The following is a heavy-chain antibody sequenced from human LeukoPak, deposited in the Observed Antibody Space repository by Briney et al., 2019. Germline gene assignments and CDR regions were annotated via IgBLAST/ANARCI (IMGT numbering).Heavy chain of an antibody. Sequence: PGESLKISCQGSGYSFTSYWIAWVRQMPGEGLEWMGIIYPGGSDTRYSPSFQGQVSISADKSISTAYLQWSSLKASDTAIYYCARNPYSSSSYDYWGQGTLVTVSS. D-gene: IGHD6-6*01. CDR3: ARNPYSSSSYDY. V-gene: IGHV5-51*01. CDR2: IYPGGSDT. CDR1: GYSFTSYW. J-gene: IGHJ4*02.